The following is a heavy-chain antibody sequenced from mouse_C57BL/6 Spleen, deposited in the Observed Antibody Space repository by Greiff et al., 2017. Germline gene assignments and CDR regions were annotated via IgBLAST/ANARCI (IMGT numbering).Heavy chain of an antibody. CDR3: ARFFYYYGSSSGYFDY. CDR2: IRNKANGYTT. J-gene: IGHJ2*01. Sequence: EVHLVESGGGLVQPGGSLSLSCAASGFTFTDYYMSWVRQPPGKALEWLGFIRNKANGYTTEYSASVKGRFSISRDNSQSILYLQMNALRAEDSATYYCARFFYYYGSSSGYFDYWGQGTTLTVSS. D-gene: IGHD1-1*01. CDR1: GFTFTDYY. V-gene: IGHV7-3*01.